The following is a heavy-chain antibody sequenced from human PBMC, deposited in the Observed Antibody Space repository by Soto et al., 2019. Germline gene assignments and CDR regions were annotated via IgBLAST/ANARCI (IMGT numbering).Heavy chain of an antibody. D-gene: IGHD3-22*01. CDR3: AREGSYHTRGYPYGIDV. V-gene: IGHV3-30-3*01. J-gene: IGHJ6*02. Sequence: SLRLSCTASGFNFSDYVVHWVRQAPGRGLEWMAFISFDGSNEYYADFVKGRFTISRDNSKNMVYLQVNSLRPDDTAVYFCAREGSYHTRGYPYGIDVWGQGTTVTVSS. CDR1: GFNFSDYV. CDR2: ISFDGSNE.